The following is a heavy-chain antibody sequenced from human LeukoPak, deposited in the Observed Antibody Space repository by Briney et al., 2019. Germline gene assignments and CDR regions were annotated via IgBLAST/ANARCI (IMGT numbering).Heavy chain of an antibody. CDR3: VRRCSGWCLDY. J-gene: IGHJ4*02. CDR2: ISSNGGGT. D-gene: IGHD6-19*01. Sequence: PGGSLRLSCSVSGFTFSDYAFNWVRQAPGKGLKYVSAISSNGGGTYYADSVKGRFTISRDNFKNTLYLQMSSLGSEDTAVYYCVRRCSGWCLDYWGQGTLVVVSS. CDR1: GFTFSDYA. V-gene: IGHV3-64D*06.